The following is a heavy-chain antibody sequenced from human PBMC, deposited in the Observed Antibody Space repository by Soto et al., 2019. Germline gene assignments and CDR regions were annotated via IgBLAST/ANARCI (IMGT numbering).Heavy chain of an antibody. CDR2: ISYNGNT. V-gene: IGHV1-18*04. CDR3: ARVEDYFDSSGYNH. J-gene: IGHJ5*02. CDR1: GYSFTNYG. Sequence: ASVKVSCNASGYSFTNYGITWVRQAPGQGLEWMGWISYNGNTNYAQNLQGRVTMTTDTSTNTAYMELRGLSSDDTAVYYCARVEDYFDSSGYNHWGQGTLVTVSS. D-gene: IGHD3-22*01.